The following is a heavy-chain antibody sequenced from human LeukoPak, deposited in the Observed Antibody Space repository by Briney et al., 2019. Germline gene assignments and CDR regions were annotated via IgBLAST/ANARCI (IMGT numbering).Heavy chain of an antibody. V-gene: IGHV4-59*08. CDR2: IHYSGSA. D-gene: IGHD6-19*01. CDR3: ARIAVAGIDFDY. Sequence: SETLSLTCTVSNGPINTFQWSWIRQPPGKGLEWIGNIHYSGSANYNPSLKSRVIISVDTSKNQFSLKLSSVTAADTAVYYCARIAVAGIDFDYWGQGTLVTVSS. CDR1: NGPINTFQ. J-gene: IGHJ4*02.